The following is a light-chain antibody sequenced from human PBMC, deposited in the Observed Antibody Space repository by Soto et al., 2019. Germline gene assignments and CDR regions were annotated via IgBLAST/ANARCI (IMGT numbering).Light chain of an antibody. CDR1: SSDVVGYNY. Sequence: QSLLTQPASVSGSPGQSITISCTGTSSDVVGYNYVSWYQQHPGKAPKLMIYDVSNRPSGVSNRFSGSKSGNTASLTISGLQAEDEADYYCSSYTSSSTPPYVFGTGTKVTVL. V-gene: IGLV2-14*01. CDR3: SSYTSSSTPPYV. CDR2: DVS. J-gene: IGLJ1*01.